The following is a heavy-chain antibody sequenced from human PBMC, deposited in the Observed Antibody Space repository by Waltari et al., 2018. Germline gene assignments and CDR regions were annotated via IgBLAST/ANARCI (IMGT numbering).Heavy chain of an antibody. J-gene: IGHJ4*02. D-gene: IGHD6-19*01. CDR2: VGARDGKT. V-gene: IGHV3-23*01. Sequence: EVQLLESGGGLVQPGGSLRLSCSASGFTFSNYAMSWVRQAPGQGRGWGSAVGARDGKTYYADSVKGRFAISRDDSRATVYLQMNSLRAEDTAIYYCAKEQWDGAAVAGHFDYWGQGTLVTVSS. CDR3: AKEQWDGAAVAGHFDY. CDR1: GFTFSNYA.